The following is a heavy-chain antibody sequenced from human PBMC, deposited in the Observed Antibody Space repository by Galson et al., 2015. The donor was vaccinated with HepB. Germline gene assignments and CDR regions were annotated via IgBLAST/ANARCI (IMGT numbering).Heavy chain of an antibody. CDR1: GGSFSGYY. CDR3: ARGLPRRLLGAFDI. Sequence: ETLSLTCAVYGGSFSGYYWSWIRQPPGKGLEWIGEINHSGSTNYNPSLKSRVTISVDTSKNQFSLKLSSVTAADTAVYYCARGLPRRLLGAFDIWGQGTMVTVSS. J-gene: IGHJ3*02. CDR2: INHSGST. V-gene: IGHV4-34*01. D-gene: IGHD3-16*01.